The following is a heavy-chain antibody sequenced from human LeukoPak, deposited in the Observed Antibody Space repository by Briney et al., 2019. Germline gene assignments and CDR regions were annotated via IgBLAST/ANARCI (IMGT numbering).Heavy chain of an antibody. CDR3: ARDPVEWELLLDY. Sequence: GGSLRLSCAASGFTFSNYGMSWVRQAPGKRLEWVANMNIDGSEKYYADSVKGRFSISRDNARNSVYLQMASLRVEDTAVYYCARDPVEWELLLDYWGQGTLVTVSS. D-gene: IGHD1-26*01. J-gene: IGHJ4*02. CDR1: GFTFSNYG. V-gene: IGHV3-7*01. CDR2: MNIDGSEK.